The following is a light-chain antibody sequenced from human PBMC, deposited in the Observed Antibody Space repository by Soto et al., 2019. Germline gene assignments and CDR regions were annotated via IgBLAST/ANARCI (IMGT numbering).Light chain of an antibody. CDR1: QSVGSW. Sequence: DIQMTQSPSTLSASVGDRVTITCRASQSVGSWLAWYQQKPGKAPKLLIYKASRLESGVPSRCSGSESGTEFTLTISNLQPDDFASYYCQQYHKFWTFGQGTKVEIK. CDR3: QQYHKFWT. V-gene: IGKV1-5*03. J-gene: IGKJ1*01. CDR2: KAS.